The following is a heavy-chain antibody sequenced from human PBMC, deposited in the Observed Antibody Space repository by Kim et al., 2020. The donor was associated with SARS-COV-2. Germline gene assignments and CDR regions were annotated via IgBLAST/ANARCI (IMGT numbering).Heavy chain of an antibody. J-gene: IGHJ4*02. CDR2: IIPIFGTA. CDR3: ASPGENYDILTGYSPGFDY. CDR1: GGTFSSYA. D-gene: IGHD3-9*01. V-gene: IGHV1-69*13. Sequence: SVKVSCKASGGTFSSYAISWVRQAPGQGLEWMGGIIPIFGTANYAQKFQGRVTITADESTSTAYMELSSLRSEDTAVYYCASPGENYDILTGYSPGFDYWGQGTLVTVSS.